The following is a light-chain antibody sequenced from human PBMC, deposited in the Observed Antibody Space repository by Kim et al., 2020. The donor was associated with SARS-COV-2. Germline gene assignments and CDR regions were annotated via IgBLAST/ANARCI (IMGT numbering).Light chain of an antibody. Sequence: AIRMTQSPSSFSASTGDRVTITCRASQGISSYLAWYQQKPGKAPKLLIYAASTLQSGVPSRFSGSGSGTDFTLTISCLQSEDFATYYCQQYYSYPLYSFGQGTNLEI. CDR1: QGISSY. V-gene: IGKV1-8*01. CDR3: QQYYSYPLYS. J-gene: IGKJ2*03. CDR2: AAS.